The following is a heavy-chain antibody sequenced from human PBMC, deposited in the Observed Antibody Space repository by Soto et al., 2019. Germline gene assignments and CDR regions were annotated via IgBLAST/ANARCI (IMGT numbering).Heavy chain of an antibody. V-gene: IGHV4-34*01. Sequence: SETLSLTCAVYGGSFSGYYWSWIRQPPGKGLEWIGEINHSGSTNYNPSLKSRVTISVDTSKNQFSLKLSSVTAADTAVYYCARVKGYYDFWSGYYVSAGRFDPWGQGTLVTASS. CDR2: INHSGST. CDR3: ARVKGYYDFWSGYYVSAGRFDP. D-gene: IGHD3-3*01. J-gene: IGHJ5*02. CDR1: GGSFSGYY.